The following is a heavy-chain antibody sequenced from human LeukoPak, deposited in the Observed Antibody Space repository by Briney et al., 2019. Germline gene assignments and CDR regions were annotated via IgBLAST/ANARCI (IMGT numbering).Heavy chain of an antibody. CDR3: ATPKGGSGSYRAPLDY. CDR2: ISSNGGST. V-gene: IGHV3-64*01. CDR1: GFTFSSYA. Sequence: GGSLRLSCAASGFTFSSYAMHWVRQAPGKGLEYVSAISSNGGSTYYANSVKGRFTISRDNSKNTLYLQMNSLRAEDTAVYYRATPKGGSGSYRAPLDYWGQGTLVTVSS. J-gene: IGHJ4*02. D-gene: IGHD3-10*01.